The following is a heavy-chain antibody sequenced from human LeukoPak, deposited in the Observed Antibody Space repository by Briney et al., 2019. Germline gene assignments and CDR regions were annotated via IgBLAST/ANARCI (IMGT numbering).Heavy chain of an antibody. V-gene: IGHV4-59*01. D-gene: IGHD7-27*01. CDR3: TRGPGAASV. J-gene: IGHJ4*02. Sequence: PSETLSLTCTVSGASISNYYWSWSRQPPGKGLEWIGYIHYTGSAHYSPSLMSRVTISVDTSKTQFSLRLTSVTAADTAVYYCTRGPGAASVWGQGTLVTVSS. CDR2: IHYTGSA. CDR1: GASISNYY.